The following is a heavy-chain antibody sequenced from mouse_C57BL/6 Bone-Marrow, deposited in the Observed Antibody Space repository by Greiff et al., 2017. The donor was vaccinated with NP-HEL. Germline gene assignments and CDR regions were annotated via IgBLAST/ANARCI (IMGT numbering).Heavy chain of an antibody. CDR2: IDPSDSYT. Sequence: QVQLQQSGAELVRPGTSVKLSCKASGYTFTSYWMHWVKQRPGQGLEWIGVIDPSDSYTNYNQKFKGKATLTVDTSSSTAYMQLSSLTSEDSAVYYCARRSGGAWFAYWGQGTLVTVSA. V-gene: IGHV1-59*01. CDR3: ARRSGGAWFAY. J-gene: IGHJ3*01. CDR1: GYTFTSYW. D-gene: IGHD3-2*02.